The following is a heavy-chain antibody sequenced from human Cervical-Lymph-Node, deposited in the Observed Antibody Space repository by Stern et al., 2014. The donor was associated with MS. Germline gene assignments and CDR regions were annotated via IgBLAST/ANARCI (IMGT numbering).Heavy chain of an antibody. CDR2: IDWDDAK. J-gene: IGHJ4*02. CDR1: GFSLNTSGVG. V-gene: IGHV2-70*04. Sequence: QVTLKESGPALVKPTQTLTLTCTFSGFSLNTSGVGVAWIRRPPGKSREWLARIDWDDAKFYRTSLKTRLTLSKDTSKNQVVLRMTNVDPLDSATYFCTRSLAGVFDYWGQGTLVTVSS. CDR3: TRSLAGVFDY.